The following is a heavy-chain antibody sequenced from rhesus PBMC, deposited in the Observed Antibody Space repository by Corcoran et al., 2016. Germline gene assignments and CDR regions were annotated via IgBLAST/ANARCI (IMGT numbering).Heavy chain of an antibody. CDR1: GGSIRNDNHY. V-gene: IGHV4-122*02. D-gene: IGHD3-16*01. J-gene: IGHJ5-2*02. CDR2: ISYSGKT. Sequence: QVQLQESGPGLLKPSETLSLTCAVSGGSIRNDNHYWSWIRQPPGKGLEWIGYISYSGKTRSNSSLERRVAISRETSKNQFSLKLNSVTAADTAVYYCARDRGNYYSGSYYYVWGRGILVTVSS. CDR3: ARDRGNYYSGSYYYV.